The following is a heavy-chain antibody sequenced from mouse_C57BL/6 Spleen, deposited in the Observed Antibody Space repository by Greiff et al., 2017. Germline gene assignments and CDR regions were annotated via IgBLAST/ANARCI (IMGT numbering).Heavy chain of an antibody. Sequence: VQLQQSGPELVKPGASVKMSCKASGYTFTDYNMHWVKQSHGKSLEWIGYINPNNGGTSYNQKFKGKATLTVNKSSSTAYMELRSLTSEDSAVYYCARRGRYGSSSYWYFDVWGTGTTVTVSS. CDR1: GYTFTDYN. V-gene: IGHV1-22*01. D-gene: IGHD1-1*01. CDR2: INPNNGGT. J-gene: IGHJ1*03. CDR3: ARRGRYGSSSYWYFDV.